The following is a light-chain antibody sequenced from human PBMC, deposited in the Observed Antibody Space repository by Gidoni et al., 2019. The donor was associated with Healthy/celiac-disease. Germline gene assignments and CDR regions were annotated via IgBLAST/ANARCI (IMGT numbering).Light chain of an antibody. CDR1: QSVSSSY. CDR3: QQYGSSPPIT. Sequence: IVLTQSPGTLSLSPGERATLSCRASQSVSSSYLAWYQQKPGQAPRRLIYGASSRATGIPDRFSGSGSGTDFTLTIRRLEPEDFAVYYCQQYGSSPPITFGQGTRLEIK. V-gene: IGKV3-20*01. J-gene: IGKJ5*01. CDR2: GAS.